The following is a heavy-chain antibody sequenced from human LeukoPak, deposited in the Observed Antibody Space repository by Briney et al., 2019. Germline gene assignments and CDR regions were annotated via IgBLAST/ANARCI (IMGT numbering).Heavy chain of an antibody. CDR2: IIPIFGTA. CDR1: GGTFSSYA. D-gene: IGHD6-13*01. J-gene: IGHJ6*02. CDR3: ARDPPPGIAAAGTHYGMDV. Sequence: ASVKVSCKASGGTFSSYAISWVRHAPGQGLEWMGGIIPIFGTANYAQKFQGRVTITADESTSTAYMELSSLRSEDTAVYYCARDPPPGIAAAGTHYGMDVWGQGTTVTVSS. V-gene: IGHV1-69*13.